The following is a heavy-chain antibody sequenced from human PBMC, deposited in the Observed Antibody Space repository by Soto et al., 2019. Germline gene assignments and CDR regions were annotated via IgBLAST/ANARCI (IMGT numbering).Heavy chain of an antibody. CDR2: IIPIFGTA. CDR3: VEGGSGSVLLSRFDP. J-gene: IGHJ5*02. D-gene: IGHD3-10*01. V-gene: IGHV1-69*13. CDR1: GGTISSYA. Sequence: SVKVSCKASGGTISSYAISWVRQAPGQGLEWMGGIIPIFGTANYAQKFQGRVTITADESTSTAYMELSSLRSEDTAAYYCVEGGSGSVLLSRFDPWGQGTLVTVSS.